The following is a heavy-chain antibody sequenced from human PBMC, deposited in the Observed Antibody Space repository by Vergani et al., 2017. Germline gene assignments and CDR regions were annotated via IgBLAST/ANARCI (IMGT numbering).Heavy chain of an antibody. CDR3: AKDRANSGAYPIDF. J-gene: IGHJ4*02. CDR1: GYTFTGYF. V-gene: IGHV1-2*02. D-gene: IGHD1-26*01. Sequence: QVRLMQSAAEVKKPGASVRVPCKASGYTFTGYFIHWVRQAPGQGLEWMGWINPNRGVTNYGQKFHGRVTMTSDTSTNTVYMELSRLKSDDTALYYCAKDRANSGAYPIDFWGPGTLVTVSS. CDR2: INPNRGVT.